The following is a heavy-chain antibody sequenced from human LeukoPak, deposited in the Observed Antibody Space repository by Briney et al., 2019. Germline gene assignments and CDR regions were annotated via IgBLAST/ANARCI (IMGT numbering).Heavy chain of an antibody. J-gene: IGHJ6*02. CDR1: TFTFSDYS. D-gene: IGHD3-10*01. Sequence: PGGSLRLCCAASTFTFSDYSMNWVRQAPGKGLEWVSSISSSSTNIYYADSVRGRFTISRDNAKKSLYLQMNSLRAEDTAVYYCATSYGSGSYYDHYYYGMDVWGQGTTVTVSS. V-gene: IGHV3-21*01. CDR2: ISSSSTNI. CDR3: ATSYGSGSYYDHYYYGMDV.